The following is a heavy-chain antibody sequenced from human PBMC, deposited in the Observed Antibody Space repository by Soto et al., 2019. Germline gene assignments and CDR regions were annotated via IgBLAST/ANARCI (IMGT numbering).Heavy chain of an antibody. J-gene: IGHJ5*02. CDR3: AGAFDQWFGHPPLRS. CDR1: GSIFSDYG. CDR2: IYYDGSNT. D-gene: IGHD3-10*01. V-gene: IGHV3-33*01. Sequence: PGGSRRPSWPASGSIFSDYGMHWVRQAPGKGLEWLAVIYYDGSNTYYADSVRGRFTISRDNSDSTLFLEMNGLRAEDSAVYYCAGAFDQWFGHPPLRSWGQGTVVTVSS.